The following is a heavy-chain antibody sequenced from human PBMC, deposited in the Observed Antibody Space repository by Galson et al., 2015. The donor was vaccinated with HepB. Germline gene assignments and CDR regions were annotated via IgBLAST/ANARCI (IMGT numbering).Heavy chain of an antibody. D-gene: IGHD1-26*01. CDR1: GYTFTSYY. CDR2: INPSGGST. Sequence: SCKASGYTFTSYYMHWVRQAPGQGLEWMGIINPSGGSTSYAQKFQGRVTMTRDTSTSTVYMELSSLRSEDTAVYYCARAMWELRVFDYWGQGTLVTVSS. CDR3: ARAMWELRVFDY. V-gene: IGHV1-46*01. J-gene: IGHJ4*02.